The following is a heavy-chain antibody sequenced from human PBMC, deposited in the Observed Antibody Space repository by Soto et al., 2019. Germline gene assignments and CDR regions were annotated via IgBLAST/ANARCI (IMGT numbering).Heavy chain of an antibody. CDR3: ARLPYSGSYRRPHFAY. D-gene: IGHD1-26*01. V-gene: IGHV5-10-1*04. Sequence: PGESLKISCKGSGYSFTSYWISWVRQMPGKGLEWVGRIDPSDSYTNYSPSFQGQVTISADKSISTAYLQWSSLKASDTAMYYCARLPYSGSYRRPHFAYWGQGTLVPVSS. CDR1: GYSFTSYW. CDR2: IDPSDSYT. J-gene: IGHJ4*02.